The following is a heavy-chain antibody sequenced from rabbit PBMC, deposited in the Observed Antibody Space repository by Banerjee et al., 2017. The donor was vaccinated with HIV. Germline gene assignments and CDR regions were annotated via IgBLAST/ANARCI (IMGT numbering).Heavy chain of an antibody. V-gene: IGHV1S45*01. J-gene: IGHJ3*01. CDR2: IVPGSSGST. CDR1: GFSFSSSYW. D-gene: IGHD2-1*01. CDR3: ARGAGDRGWGLGL. Sequence: QEQLEESGGDLVKPEGSLTLTCTASGFSFSSSYWICWVRQAPGKGLEWIGCIVPGSSGSTYYASWAKGRFAISKASSTTVTLQMTSLTAADTATYFCARGAGDRGWGLGLWGPGTLVTVS.